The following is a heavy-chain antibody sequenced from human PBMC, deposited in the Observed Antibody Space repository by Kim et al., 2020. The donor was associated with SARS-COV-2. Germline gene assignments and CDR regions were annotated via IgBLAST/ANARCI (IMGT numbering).Heavy chain of an antibody. D-gene: IGHD2-15*01. CDR2: ST. V-gene: IGHV4-61*03. CDR3: ARDKVEGLDY. Sequence: STSYNPSRRSRVTMSVDMSKNHFSLKLSSVTAADTAVYYCARDKVEGLDYWGQGTLVTVSS. J-gene: IGHJ4*02.